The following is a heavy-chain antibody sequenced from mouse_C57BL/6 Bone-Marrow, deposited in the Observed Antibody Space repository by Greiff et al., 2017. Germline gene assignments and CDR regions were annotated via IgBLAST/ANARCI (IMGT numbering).Heavy chain of an antibody. D-gene: IGHD1-1*01. CDR1: GYTFTSYG. CDR2: IYPRSGNT. J-gene: IGHJ1*03. V-gene: IGHV1-81*01. CDR3: ARWNCGSSPGWYFDV. Sequence: VQLQESGAELARPGASVKLFCKASGYTFTSYGISWVKQRTGQGLEWIGGIYPRSGNTYYNEKFKGKATLTADKSSSTAYMELRSLTSEDSAVYFCARWNCGSSPGWYFDVWGTGTTVTVSS.